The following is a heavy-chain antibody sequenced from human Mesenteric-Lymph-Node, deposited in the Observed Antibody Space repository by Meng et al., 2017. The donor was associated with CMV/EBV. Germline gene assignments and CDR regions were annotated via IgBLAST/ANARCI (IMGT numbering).Heavy chain of an antibody. CDR2: MSFDGINK. V-gene: IGHV3-30*04. CDR1: GFSFSNYA. D-gene: IGHD2-8*01. J-gene: IGHJ4*02. Sequence: GESLKISCAASGFSFSNYAMHWVRQAPGTGLEWLAIMSFDGINKYYADSVKGRFTISRDNSKNTLYLQMNSLRVEDTAVYYCAREVDCTTGCYYSGDYWGQGTLVTVSS. CDR3: AREVDCTTGCYYSGDY.